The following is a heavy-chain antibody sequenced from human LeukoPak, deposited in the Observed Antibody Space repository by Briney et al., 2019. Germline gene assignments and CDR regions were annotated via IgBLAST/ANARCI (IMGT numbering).Heavy chain of an antibody. D-gene: IGHD3-22*01. V-gene: IGHV4-30-2*01. Sequence: SETLSLTCAVSGGSISSGGYSWTWIRQPPGKGLEWIGYIYHSGSTYYNPSLKSRVTISVDRSKNQFSLKLSSVTAADTAVYYCARGYYDSSGYFHDAFDIWGQGTMDTVSS. CDR2: IYHSGST. J-gene: IGHJ3*02. CDR1: GGSISSGGYS. CDR3: ARGYYDSSGYFHDAFDI.